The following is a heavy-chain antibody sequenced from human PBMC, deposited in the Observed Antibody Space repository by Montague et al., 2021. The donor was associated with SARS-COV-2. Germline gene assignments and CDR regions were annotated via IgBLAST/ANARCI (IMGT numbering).Heavy chain of an antibody. CDR3: ARDQVPDYYYYYYGMDV. V-gene: IGHV3-30-3*01. CDR1: GFTFSSYA. Sequence: SLRLSCAASGFTFSSYAMHWVRQAPGKGLEWVAVISYDGSNKYYADSVKGRFTISRDNSKNTLYLQMNSLRAEDTAVYYCARDQVPDYYYYYYGMDVWGQGTTVTVSS. CDR2: ISYDGSNK. J-gene: IGHJ6*02.